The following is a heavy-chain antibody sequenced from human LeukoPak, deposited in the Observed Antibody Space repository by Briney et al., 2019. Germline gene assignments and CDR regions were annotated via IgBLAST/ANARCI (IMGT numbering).Heavy chain of an antibody. J-gene: IGHJ4*02. CDR1: GFTFSSYA. V-gene: IGHV3-30-3*01. CDR2: ISYDGSNK. D-gene: IGHD3-22*01. CDR3: ARDILRSGESSGYSAY. Sequence: GRSLRLSCAASGFTFSSYAMHWVRQAPGKGLEWVVVISYDGSNKDYADSVKGRFTISRDNSKNTLYLQMNSLRAEDTAVYYCARDILRSGESSGYSAYWGQGTLVTVSS.